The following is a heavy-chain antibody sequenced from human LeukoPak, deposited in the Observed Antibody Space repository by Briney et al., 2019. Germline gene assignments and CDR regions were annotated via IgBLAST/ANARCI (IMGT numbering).Heavy chain of an antibody. J-gene: IGHJ4*02. CDR3: GLSSTAGGGDDY. Sequence: GGSLRLSCAASGFTFSSYWMSWVRQAPGKGLEWVANIKQDESEKYYVDSVKGRFTISRDNDKNSLYLQMNSLRVEDTGIYYLGLSSTAGGGDDYWGQGTLVTVSS. CDR2: IKQDESEK. V-gene: IGHV3-7*03. D-gene: IGHD3-16*01. CDR1: GFTFSSYW.